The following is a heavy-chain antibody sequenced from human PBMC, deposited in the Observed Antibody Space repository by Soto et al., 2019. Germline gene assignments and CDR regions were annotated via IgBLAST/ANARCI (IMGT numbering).Heavy chain of an antibody. CDR2: IWYDGSNK. D-gene: IGHD3-16*02. CDR3: ARSDYDYVWGSYRADTLYGMDV. J-gene: IGHJ6*02. CDR1: GFTFSSYG. Sequence: QVQLVESGGGVVQPGRSLRLSCAASGFTFSSYGMHWVRQAPGKGLEWVAVIWYDGSNKYYADSVKGRFTISRDNSKNTLYLQMNGLRAEDTAVYYCARSDYDYVWGSYRADTLYGMDVWGQGTTVTVSS. V-gene: IGHV3-33*01.